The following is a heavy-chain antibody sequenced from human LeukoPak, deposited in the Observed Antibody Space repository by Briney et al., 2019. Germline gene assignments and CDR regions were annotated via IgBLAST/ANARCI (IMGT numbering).Heavy chain of an antibody. D-gene: IGHD3-22*01. CDR1: GFTFSSYG. CDR3: ARVDDSSGYYPFDY. V-gene: IGHV3-33*01. J-gene: IGHJ4*02. CDR2: IWYDGSNK. Sequence: PGGSLRLSCAASGFTFSSYGMPWVRQAPGKGLEWVAVIWYDGSNKYYADSVKGRFTISRDNSKNTLYLQMNSLRAEDTAVYYCARVDDSSGYYPFDYWGQGTLVTVSS.